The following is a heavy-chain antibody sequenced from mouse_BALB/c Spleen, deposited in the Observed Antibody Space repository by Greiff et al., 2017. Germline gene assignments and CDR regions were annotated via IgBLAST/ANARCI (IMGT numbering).Heavy chain of an antibody. V-gene: IGHV5-4*02. CDR3: ARGTTVVLYYYAMDY. Sequence: DVMLVESGGGLVKPGGSLKLSCAASGFTFSDYYMYWVRQTPEKRLEWVATISDGGSYTYYPDSVKGRFTISRDNAKNNLYLQMSSLKSEDTAMYYCARGTTVVLYYYAMDYWGQGTSVTVSS. CDR2: ISDGGSYT. J-gene: IGHJ4*01. D-gene: IGHD1-1*01. CDR1: GFTFSDYY.